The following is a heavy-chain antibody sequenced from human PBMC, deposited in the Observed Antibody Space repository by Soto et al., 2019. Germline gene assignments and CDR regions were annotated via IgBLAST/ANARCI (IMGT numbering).Heavy chain of an antibody. CDR1: GFTFSSYG. V-gene: IGHV3-30*18. CDR3: AKDYYDYIWGSYRYLPHDY. J-gene: IGHJ4*02. D-gene: IGHD3-16*02. Sequence: QVQLVESGGGVVQPGRSLRLSCAASGFTFSSYGMHWVRQAPGKGLEWVAVISYDGSNKYYADSVKGRFTISRDNSKNTLYLQMNSLRAEDTAVYYCAKDYYDYIWGSYRYLPHDYWGQGTLVTVSS. CDR2: ISYDGSNK.